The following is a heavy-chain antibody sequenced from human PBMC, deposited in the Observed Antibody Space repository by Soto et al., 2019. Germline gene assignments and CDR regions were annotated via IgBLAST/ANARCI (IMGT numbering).Heavy chain of an antibody. CDR1: GGSINSGGYY. D-gene: IGHD2-21*02. CDR3: SRVCGGDRHNGMDG. CDR2: ISYSGST. Sequence: QVQLQESGPGLVKPSQTLSLTCTVSGGSINSGGYYWSWIRQHPGKGLGWIGYISYSGSTYYNPPLQGRFTSSVDTSKNQFSLKLSSVTAADTARYYCSRVCGGDRHNGMDGWGQGTTGTVS. J-gene: IGHJ6*02. V-gene: IGHV4-31*03.